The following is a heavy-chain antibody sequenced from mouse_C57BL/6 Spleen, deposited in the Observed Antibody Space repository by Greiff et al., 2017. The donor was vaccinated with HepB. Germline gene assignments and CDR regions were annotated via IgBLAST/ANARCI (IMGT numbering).Heavy chain of an antibody. J-gene: IGHJ1*03. Sequence: VQLQQPGAELVKPGASVKLSCKASGYTFTSYWMHWVKQRPGQGLEWIGMIHPNSGSTNYNEKFKSKATLTVDKSSSTAYMQLSSLTSEDSAVYYCARLGSHGSSEDWYFDVWGTGTTVTVSS. CDR3: ARLGSHGSSEDWYFDV. CDR2: IHPNSGST. D-gene: IGHD1-1*01. V-gene: IGHV1-64*01. CDR1: GYTFTSYW.